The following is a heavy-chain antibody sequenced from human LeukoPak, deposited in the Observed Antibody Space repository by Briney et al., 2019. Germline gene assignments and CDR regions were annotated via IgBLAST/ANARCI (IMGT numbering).Heavy chain of an antibody. CDR1: GFTFSSYD. D-gene: IGHD5-18*01. Sequence: GGSLRLSCAASGFTFSSYDMHWDRQATGKGLEWVSTIGTAGDTYYPGSVKGRFTISRENAKNSLYLQMNSLRAGDTAVYYCARGGDFGYSYGGYYYMDVWGNGTTVTVSS. J-gene: IGHJ6*03. CDR3: ARGGDFGYSYGGYYYMDV. V-gene: IGHV3-13*01. CDR2: IGTAGDT.